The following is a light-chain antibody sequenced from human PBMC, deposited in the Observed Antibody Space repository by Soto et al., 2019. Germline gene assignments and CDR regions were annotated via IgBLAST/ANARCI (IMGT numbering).Light chain of an antibody. J-gene: IGKJ3*01. CDR2: WAS. V-gene: IGKV4-1*01. Sequence: DIVMTQSPDSLAVSLGERATINCKSSQSVLYSSNNKNYLAWYQQKPGQPPKLLIYWASTRESGVPDRFSGSGSAPDFALTNSSLQAEDVAVYYCQYGFTFGPGTKVDIK. CDR3: QYGFT. CDR1: QSVLYSSNNKNY.